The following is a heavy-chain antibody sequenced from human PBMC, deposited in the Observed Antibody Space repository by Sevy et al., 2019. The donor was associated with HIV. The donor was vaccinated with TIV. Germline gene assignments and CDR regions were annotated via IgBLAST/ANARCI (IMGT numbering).Heavy chain of an antibody. CDR1: VFTVSTKY. J-gene: IGHJ4*02. Sequence: GGSLRLSCAASVFTVSTKYRSWVRQAPGKGLEWVSVIYSAHSTYYTDSVKGRFTISRANSKNTLYLQMNSLRAEDTAVYYCARGKLDYGDYYYFDYWGQGTLVTVSS. D-gene: IGHD4-17*01. V-gene: IGHV3-53*01. CDR2: IYSAHST. CDR3: ARGKLDYGDYYYFDY.